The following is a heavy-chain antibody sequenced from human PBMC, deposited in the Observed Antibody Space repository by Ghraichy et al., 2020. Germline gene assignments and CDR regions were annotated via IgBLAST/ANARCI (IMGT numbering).Heavy chain of an antibody. D-gene: IGHD3-22*01. CDR2: INAGNGNT. J-gene: IGHJ4*02. CDR3: ARRSPMMEVGGNSYFDY. CDR1: RANVCTHV. Sequence: ASVKVSCKTGRANVCTHVTFRKLEGRVQSAKWMGWINAGNGNTGYSQKFQGRVTITRDTYATTAYMELSSLRSEDTAMYYCARRSPMMEVGGNSYFDYWGQGTLVTVSS. V-gene: IGHV1-3*01.